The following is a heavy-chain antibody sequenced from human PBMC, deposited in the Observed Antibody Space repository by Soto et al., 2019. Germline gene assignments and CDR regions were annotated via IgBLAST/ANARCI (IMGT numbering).Heavy chain of an antibody. Sequence: PGGSLRLSCVVSGLIFSDHYMDWVRQAPGKGLEWVGRIRLKAHGYTTEYAASVKGRFTISRDNAKNSLYLQMNSLRAEDTAVYYCARDRLWYTGNWGQGTLVTVSS. D-gene: IGHD1-20*01. CDR3: ARDRLWYTGN. CDR2: IRLKAHGYTT. J-gene: IGHJ4*02. CDR1: GLIFSDHY. V-gene: IGHV3-72*01.